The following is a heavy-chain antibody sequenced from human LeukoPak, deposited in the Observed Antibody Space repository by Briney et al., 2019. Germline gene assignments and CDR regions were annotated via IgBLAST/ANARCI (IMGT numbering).Heavy chain of an antibody. V-gene: IGHV3-30*02. CDR2: IRNDGSDK. CDR3: AKDQGGATVSAN. D-gene: IGHD1-26*01. J-gene: IGHJ4*02. Sequence: PGGSLRLSCAASGFTFSSYSVNWVRQAPGKGLEWVAFIRNDGSDKYYANSVKGRFTISRDNSKNTLYLQMNTLRAEDTAVYYCAKDQGGATVSANWGQGTLVTVSS. CDR1: GFTFSSYS.